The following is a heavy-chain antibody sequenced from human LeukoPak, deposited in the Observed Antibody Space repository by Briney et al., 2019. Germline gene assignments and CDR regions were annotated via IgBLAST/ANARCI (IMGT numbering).Heavy chain of an antibody. D-gene: IGHD2-2*02. V-gene: IGHV4-34*01. CDR2: ISHSGDT. Sequence: SETLSLTCVVYGGSFSDYYWSWIRQTPGKGLEWIGEISHSGDTNYNPSLKSRVTLSVDTSKNQFSLKLSSVTAAVTAVYYCASTLAHCSSSTCYRGPNTDYWGQGTLVTVSS. J-gene: IGHJ4*02. CDR1: GGSFSDYY. CDR3: ASTLAHCSSSTCYRGPNTDY.